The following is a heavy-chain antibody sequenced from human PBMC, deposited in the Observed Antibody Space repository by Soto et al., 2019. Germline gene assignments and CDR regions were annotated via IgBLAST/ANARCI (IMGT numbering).Heavy chain of an antibody. CDR3: AQVHGSGSYNNFPDY. CDR2: ISGSGGST. CDR1: GFPVSSYA. V-gene: IGHV3-23*01. Sequence: EVQLLESGGGLVQPGGALGLSCAASGFPVSSYAMSWVRQAPGKGLEWVSLISGSGGSTYYADTVKGRFTISRDNSRDTLYLQMSSLRAEDTAVYYCAQVHGSGSYNNFPDYWGQGTLVTVSS. D-gene: IGHD3-10*01. J-gene: IGHJ4*02.